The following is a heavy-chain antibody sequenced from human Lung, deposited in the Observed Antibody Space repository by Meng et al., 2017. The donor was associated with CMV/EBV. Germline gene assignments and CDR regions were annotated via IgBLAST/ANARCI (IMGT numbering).Heavy chain of an antibody. CDR2: IIPIFGIA. Sequence: SVXVSXXASGGTFSSYAFSWVRQAPGQGLEWMGGIIPIFGIANYAQKFQGRVTVTTDESTSTAYMELSSLRSEDTALYYCARDRTGDCSSTSCYNYYYYYVMDVWGQGXTVTVSS. J-gene: IGHJ6*02. CDR3: ARDRTGDCSSTSCYNYYYYYVMDV. D-gene: IGHD2-2*02. CDR1: GGTFSSYA. V-gene: IGHV1-69*05.